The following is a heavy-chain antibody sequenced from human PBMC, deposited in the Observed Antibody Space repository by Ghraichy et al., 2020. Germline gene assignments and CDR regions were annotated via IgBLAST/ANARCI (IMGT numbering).Heavy chain of an antibody. CDR2: ISSSSSYT. Sequence: IGGGPGRGGEWVSYISSSSSYTNYADSVKGRFTISRDNAKNSLYLQMNSLRAEGTAVYYCARHKWELGVLVDYWGQGTLVTVSS. J-gene: IGHJ4*02. D-gene: IGHD1-26*01. V-gene: IGHV3-11*06. CDR3: ARHKWELGVLVDY.